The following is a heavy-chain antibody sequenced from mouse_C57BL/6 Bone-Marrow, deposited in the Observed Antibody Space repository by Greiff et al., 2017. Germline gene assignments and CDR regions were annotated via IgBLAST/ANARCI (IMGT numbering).Heavy chain of an antibody. Sequence: EVQGVESGGGLVKPGGSLKLSCAASGFTFSDYGMHWVRQAPEKGLEWVAYISSGSSTIYYADTVKGRFTISRDNATNTLFLQMTSLRSEDTALYYCATTVVAYWYFDVWGTGTTVTVSS. CDR2: ISSGSSTI. V-gene: IGHV5-17*01. CDR3: ATTVVAYWYFDV. J-gene: IGHJ1*03. D-gene: IGHD1-1*01. CDR1: GFTFSDYG.